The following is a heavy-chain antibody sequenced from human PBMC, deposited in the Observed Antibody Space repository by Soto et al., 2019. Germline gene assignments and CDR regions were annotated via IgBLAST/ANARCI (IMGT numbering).Heavy chain of an antibody. CDR3: ARAVVVATYYGMDV. J-gene: IGHJ6*02. V-gene: IGHV1-69*13. Sequence: GASVKVSCKASGGTFSSYAISWVRQAPGQGLEWMGGIIPISGTANYAQKFQGRVTITADESTSTAYMELSSLRSEDTAVYYCARAVVVATYYGMDVWGQGTTVTVSS. CDR1: GGTFSSYA. CDR2: IIPISGTA. D-gene: IGHD5-12*01.